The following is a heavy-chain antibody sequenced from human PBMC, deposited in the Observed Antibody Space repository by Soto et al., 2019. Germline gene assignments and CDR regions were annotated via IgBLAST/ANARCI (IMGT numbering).Heavy chain of an antibody. CDR1: GGSISSSSYY. D-gene: IGHD3-10*01. Sequence: SETLSLTCTVSGGSISSSSYYWGWIRQPPGKGLEWIGSIYYSGSTYYNPSLKSRVTISVDTSKNQFSLKLSSVTAADTAVYYCARHRATMRPGWFDPWGQGTLVTVSS. J-gene: IGHJ5*02. CDR3: ARHRATMRPGWFDP. CDR2: IYYSGST. V-gene: IGHV4-39*01.